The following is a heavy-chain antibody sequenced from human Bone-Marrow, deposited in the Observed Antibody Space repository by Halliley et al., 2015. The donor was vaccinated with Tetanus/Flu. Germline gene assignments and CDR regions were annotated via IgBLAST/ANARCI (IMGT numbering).Heavy chain of an antibody. CDR3: ARSYGNNGFDP. D-gene: IGHD4-17*01. J-gene: IGHJ5*02. V-gene: IGHV3-74*01. CDR2: INSGGTST. Sequence: GLAWVSGINSGGTSTRYADSLKGRFTISRDNAKNTLYLQMNSLRAEDTAVYYCARSYGNNGFDPWGQGTLVTVSS.